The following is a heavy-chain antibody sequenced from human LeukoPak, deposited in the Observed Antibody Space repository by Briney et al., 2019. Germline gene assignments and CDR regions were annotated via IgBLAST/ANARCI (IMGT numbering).Heavy chain of an antibody. CDR2: IYWNDDK. Sequence: SGPTLVNPTQTLTLTCTFSGFSLSTSGVGVGWIRQPPGKALEWLALIYWNDDKRYSPSLKSRLTITMDTSKNQVVLTMTNMDPVDTATYYCAHNEIVVVSDAFDIWGQGTMVTVSS. CDR3: AHNEIVVVSDAFDI. J-gene: IGHJ3*02. D-gene: IGHD3-22*01. CDR1: GFSLSTSGVG. V-gene: IGHV2-5*01.